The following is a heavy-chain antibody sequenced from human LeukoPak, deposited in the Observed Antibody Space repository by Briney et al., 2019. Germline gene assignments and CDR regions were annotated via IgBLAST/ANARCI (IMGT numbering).Heavy chain of an antibody. CDR1: GGSFSGYY. J-gene: IGHJ4*02. D-gene: IGHD3-22*01. CDR2: INHSGST. CDR3: ASGGLYYYDSSGFDH. V-gene: IGHV4-34*01. Sequence: PSETLSLTCAVYGGSFSGYYWSWIRQPPGKGLEWIGEINHSGSTNYNPSLKSRVTISVDTSKNQFSLKLSSVTAADTAVYYCASGGLYYYDSSGFDHWGQGTLVTVSS.